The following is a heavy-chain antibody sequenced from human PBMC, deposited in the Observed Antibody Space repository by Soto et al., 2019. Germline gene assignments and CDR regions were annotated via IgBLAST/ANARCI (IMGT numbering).Heavy chain of an antibody. D-gene: IGHD3-3*01. V-gene: IGHV1-18*04. J-gene: IGHJ4*02. CDR2: ISGYNGKP. CDR1: GYIFGDYG. Sequence: QVQLVQSGAEVQKPGASVNVSCKASGYIFGDYGITWVRQAPGQGLEWMGWISGYNGKPNYAQKFQGRVTMTTDTSTTTVYMELRSLRSDDTAIYFCARQYNDFWSDYPDFDHWGQGTLVTVSS. CDR3: ARQYNDFWSDYPDFDH.